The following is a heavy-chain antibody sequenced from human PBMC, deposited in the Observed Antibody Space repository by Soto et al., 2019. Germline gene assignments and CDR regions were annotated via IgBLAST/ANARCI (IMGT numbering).Heavy chain of an antibody. V-gene: IGHV3-7*03. D-gene: IGHD3-3*01. CDR3: ARVPITIFGVAIPPLFDY. Sequence: PGGSLRLSCAASGFTFSSYWMSWVRQAPGKGLEWVANIKQDGSEKYYVDSVKGRFTISRDNAKNSLYLQMSSLRAEDTAVYYCARVPITIFGVAIPPLFDYWGQGTLVTVSS. CDR1: GFTFSSYW. J-gene: IGHJ4*02. CDR2: IKQDGSEK.